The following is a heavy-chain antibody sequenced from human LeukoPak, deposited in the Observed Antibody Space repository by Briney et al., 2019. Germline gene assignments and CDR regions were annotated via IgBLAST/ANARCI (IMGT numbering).Heavy chain of an antibody. CDR3: ASPRGGAGRPFDY. Sequence: GGSLRLSCAASGFTFSSYSMNWVRQAPGKGLEWVSYISSSSSTIYYADSVKGRFTISRDNAKNSLYLQMNSLRAEDTAVYYCASPRGGAGRPFDYWGQGTLVTVSS. J-gene: IGHJ4*02. CDR1: GFTFSSYS. V-gene: IGHV3-48*01. D-gene: IGHD3-10*01. CDR2: ISSSSSTI.